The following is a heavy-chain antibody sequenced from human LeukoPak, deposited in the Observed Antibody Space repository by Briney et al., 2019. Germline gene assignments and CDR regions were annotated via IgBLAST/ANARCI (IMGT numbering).Heavy chain of an antibody. J-gene: IGHJ4*02. D-gene: IGHD5-24*01. Sequence: LETLSLTCTVSGGSVTDYYWSWIRQPPGKRLEWIGEINHSGSTNYNPSLKSRVTISVDTSKNQFSLKLSSVTAADTAVYYCASGYNYGGYWGQGTLVTVSS. CDR1: GGSVTDYY. V-gene: IGHV4-34*01. CDR2: INHSGST. CDR3: ASGYNYGGY.